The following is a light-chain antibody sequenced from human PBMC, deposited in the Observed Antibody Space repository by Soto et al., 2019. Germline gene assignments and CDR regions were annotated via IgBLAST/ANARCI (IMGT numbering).Light chain of an antibody. J-gene: IGKJ1*01. V-gene: IGKV3-15*01. CDR2: GAS. CDR3: QQYNKWPRT. CDR1: QSVNGD. Sequence: EIVMTPSPATLSVSPGARATLSCRASQSVNGDLAWYQQKHGQAPRLLIYGASTRATGIPARFSGSGSGIEFTLTISSLQSEDFAVYYCQQYNKWPRTFGQGTTVEIK.